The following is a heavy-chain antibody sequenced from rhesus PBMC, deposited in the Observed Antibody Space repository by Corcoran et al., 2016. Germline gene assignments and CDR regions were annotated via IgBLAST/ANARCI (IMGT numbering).Heavy chain of an antibody. D-gene: IGHD1-44*02. CDR2: IYGSGSST. V-gene: IGHV4-169*01. CDR1: GGSISSSY. Sequence: QLQLQESGPGLVKPSETLSVTCAVSGGSISSSYWSWIRQAPGKGLEWIGYIYGSGSSTNYNPTLNSRVTLSVDTSKNQLSLKLSSVTTADTAVYYCARRYSGSYSFDYWGQGVLVTVSS. J-gene: IGHJ4*01. CDR3: ARRYSGSYSFDY.